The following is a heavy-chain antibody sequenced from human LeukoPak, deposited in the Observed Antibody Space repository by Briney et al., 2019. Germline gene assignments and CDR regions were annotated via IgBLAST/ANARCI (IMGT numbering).Heavy chain of an antibody. Sequence: GGSLRLSCAASGFTFSSYAMNWVRQAPGKGLEWVSTMLGSSANTYYADSMKGRFTISRDNSKNTLYLQMNSLRAEDTAVYYCAKRGDYFSSGSYYPFDYWGQGTLVTVSS. CDR3: AKRGDYFSSGSYYPFDY. J-gene: IGHJ4*02. D-gene: IGHD3-10*01. CDR2: MLGSSANT. CDR1: GFTFSSYA. V-gene: IGHV3-23*01.